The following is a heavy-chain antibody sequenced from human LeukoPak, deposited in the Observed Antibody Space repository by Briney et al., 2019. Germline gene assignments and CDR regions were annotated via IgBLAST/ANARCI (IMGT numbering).Heavy chain of an antibody. CDR1: GGSISSSSYY. CDR3: ARSSGYGNGWYSI. Sequence: PSETLSLTCTVSGGSISSSSYYWGWIRQPPGKGLEWIGSIYYSGSTYYNPSLKSRVTISVDTSKNQFSLKLSSVTAADTALYYCARSSGYGNGWYSIWGQGALVSVSS. J-gene: IGHJ1*01. CDR2: IYYSGST. V-gene: IGHV4-39*01. D-gene: IGHD6-19*01.